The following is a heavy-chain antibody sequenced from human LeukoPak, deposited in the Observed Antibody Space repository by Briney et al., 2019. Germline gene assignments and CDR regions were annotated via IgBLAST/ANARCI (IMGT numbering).Heavy chain of an antibody. D-gene: IGHD7-27*01. CDR3: AGRLLLPGLNWGVDY. CDR1: GFTFSSYW. CDR2: IKQDGSEK. V-gene: IGHV3-7*01. Sequence: PGGSLRLSCAASGFTFSSYWTSWVRQAPGKGLEWVANIKQDGSEKYYVDSVKGRFTISRDNAKNSLYLQMNSLRAEDTAVYYCAGRLLLPGLNWGVDYWGQGTLVTVSS. J-gene: IGHJ4*02.